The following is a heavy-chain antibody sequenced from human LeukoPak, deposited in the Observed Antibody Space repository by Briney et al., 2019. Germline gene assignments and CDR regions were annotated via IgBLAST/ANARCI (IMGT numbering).Heavy chain of an antibody. Sequence: ETLSLTCTVSGGSISSYYWSWIRQPPGKGLEWIGYIYYSGSTNYNPSLKSRVTISVDTSKNQLSLKLNSVTAADTAVYYCARYQPLYGMDVWGQGTTVTVSS. CDR3: ARYQPLYGMDV. V-gene: IGHV4-59*01. CDR2: IYYSGST. J-gene: IGHJ6*02. CDR1: GGSISSYY.